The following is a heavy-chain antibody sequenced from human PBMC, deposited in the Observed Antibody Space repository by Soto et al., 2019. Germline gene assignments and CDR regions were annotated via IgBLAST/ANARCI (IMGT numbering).Heavy chain of an antibody. V-gene: IGHV3-33*01. CDR3: ASPNREEVEQWGKNYYYSMDG. J-gene: IGHJ6*04. D-gene: IGHD3-16*01. CDR1: GFTFSSYG. CDR2: IWYDGSNK. Sequence: EGSLRLSCAASGFTFSSYGMHWVRQAPGEGLEWVAVIWYDGSNKYYADSVKGRFTISRDNSKNTLYLQMRSRRAEDRAVYYCASPNREEVEQWGKNYYYSMDGWDKGSTGT.